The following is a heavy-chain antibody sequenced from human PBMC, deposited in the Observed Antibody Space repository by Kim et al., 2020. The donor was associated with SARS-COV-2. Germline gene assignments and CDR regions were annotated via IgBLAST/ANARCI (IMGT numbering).Heavy chain of an antibody. CDR3: TTGYYDSGAFDI. J-gene: IGHJ3*02. D-gene: IGHD3-22*01. V-gene: IGHV3-15*01. Sequence: EYAATVKGRFTISRDDTKNTLYLQMNSLKTEDTAVYYCTTGYYDSGAFDIWGQGTMVTVSS.